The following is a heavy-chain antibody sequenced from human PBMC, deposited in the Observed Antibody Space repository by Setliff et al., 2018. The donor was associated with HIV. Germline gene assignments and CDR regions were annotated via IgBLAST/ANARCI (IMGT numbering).Heavy chain of an antibody. J-gene: IGHJ4*02. CDR3: ARVATVTTPFDY. D-gene: IGHD4-17*01. V-gene: IGHV1-2*06. Sequence: GASVKVSCKASGYTFTGYYIHWVRQAPGQGLEWMGRISPNTGGTIYAQKLQGRVTMTRDTSISTAYMELSSLTSDDTAVYYCARVATVTTPFDYWGQGTRVTVSS. CDR2: ISPNTGGT. CDR1: GYTFTGYY.